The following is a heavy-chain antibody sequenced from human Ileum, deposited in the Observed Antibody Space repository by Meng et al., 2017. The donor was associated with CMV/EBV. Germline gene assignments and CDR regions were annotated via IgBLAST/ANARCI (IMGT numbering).Heavy chain of an antibody. Sequence: QWEVVQAGAEGKKPGASVKVSCKASRYSFSGYYIQWVRQAPGQGPEWMGWINPKSGRANYAQKFQGRVTLTRDTSISTANMELSSLRSDDTAVYYCARGVRVGTSREFYFDYWGPGTLVTVSS. J-gene: IGHJ4*02. CDR2: INPKSGRA. CDR3: ARGVRVGTSREFYFDY. CDR1: RYSFSGYY. V-gene: IGHV1-2*02. D-gene: IGHD1-26*01.